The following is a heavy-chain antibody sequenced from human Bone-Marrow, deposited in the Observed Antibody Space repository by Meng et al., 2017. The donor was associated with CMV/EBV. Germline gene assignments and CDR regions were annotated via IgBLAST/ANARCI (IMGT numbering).Heavy chain of an antibody. J-gene: IGHJ4*02. CDR3: ARGKSITMIVPRGPYYFDY. CDR1: GGTFSSYA. D-gene: IGHD3-22*01. V-gene: IGHV1-69*10. CDR2: IIPILGIA. Sequence: SVKVSCKASGGTFSSYAISWVRQAPGQGLEWMGGIIPILGIANYAQKLQGRVTITADKSTSTAYMELSSLRSEDTAVYYCARGKSITMIVPRGPYYFDYWGQGTLVTVPS.